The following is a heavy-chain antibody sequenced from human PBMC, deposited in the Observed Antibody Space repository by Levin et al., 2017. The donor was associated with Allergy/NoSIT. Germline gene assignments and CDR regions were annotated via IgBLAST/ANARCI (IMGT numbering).Heavy chain of an antibody. V-gene: IGHV3-30-3*01. CDR1: GFTFDNYA. Sequence: SCAAPGFTFDNYAIHWVRQPPGKGLEWVAVISYDGSNKYYADSVKGRFTVSRDNSKNTLYLQMNSLRTEDTAVYSCARDPRSYSTGVDYWGQGTLVTVSS. CDR2: ISYDGSNK. D-gene: IGHD1-26*01. J-gene: IGHJ4*02. CDR3: ARDPRSYSTGVDY.